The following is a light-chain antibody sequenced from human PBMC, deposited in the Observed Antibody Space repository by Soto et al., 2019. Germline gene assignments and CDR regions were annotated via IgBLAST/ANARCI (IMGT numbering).Light chain of an antibody. Sequence: IPMTQSPSILSASVGDRVTITCRASQRIDTWLAWYQQKPGTAPKLLIYKATILQSGVPSRFIGSGSGTEYTLAISSLEPADFATYYCQQYETFSPWTFGQGTKVE. CDR1: QRIDTW. J-gene: IGKJ1*01. CDR3: QQYETFSPWT. V-gene: IGKV1-5*03. CDR2: KAT.